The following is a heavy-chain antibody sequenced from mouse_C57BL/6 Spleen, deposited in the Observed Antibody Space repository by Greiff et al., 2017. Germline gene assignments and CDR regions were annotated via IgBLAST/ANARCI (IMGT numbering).Heavy chain of an antibody. CDR2: IYPRSGNT. CDR1: GYTFTSYG. Sequence: QVQLKESGAELARPGASVKLSCKASGYTFTSYGISWVKQRTGQGLEWIGEIYPRSGNTYYNEKFKGKATLTADKSSSTAYMELRSLTSEDSAVYFCARGDYDYGVGCWGQGTTLTVSS. V-gene: IGHV1-81*01. J-gene: IGHJ2*01. CDR3: ARGDYDYGVGC. D-gene: IGHD2-4*01.